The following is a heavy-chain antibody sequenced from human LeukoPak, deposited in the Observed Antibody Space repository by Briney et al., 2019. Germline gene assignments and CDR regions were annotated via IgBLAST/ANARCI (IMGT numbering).Heavy chain of an antibody. D-gene: IGHD2-2*01. CDR2: IYYSGST. CDR1: GGSISSSSYY. V-gene: IGHV4-39*01. CDR3: ARIYCSSTSCNGEGFEP. J-gene: IGHJ5*02. Sequence: SETLSLTCTVSGGSISSSSYYWGWIRQPPGKGLAWIGSIYYSGSTYYNPSLKSRVTISVDTSKNQFSLKLSSVTAADTAVYYCARIYCSSTSCNGEGFEPWGQGTLVTVSS.